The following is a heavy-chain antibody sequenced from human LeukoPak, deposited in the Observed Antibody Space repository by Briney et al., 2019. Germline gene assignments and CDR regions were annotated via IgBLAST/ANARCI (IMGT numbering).Heavy chain of an antibody. J-gene: IGHJ4*02. CDR1: GFTFSDYY. V-gene: IGHV3-11*06. CDR3: ARDLHYYDRSGFYFFPPGPDY. Sequence: GGSLRLSCASSGFTFSDYYMSWIRQAPGKGLEWVSHISGSSTYTNYADSVKGRFTISRDNANNSLYLQMNSLRAEDTAVYYCARDLHYYDRSGFYFFPPGPDYWGQGTLVTVSS. D-gene: IGHD3-22*01. CDR2: ISGSSTYT.